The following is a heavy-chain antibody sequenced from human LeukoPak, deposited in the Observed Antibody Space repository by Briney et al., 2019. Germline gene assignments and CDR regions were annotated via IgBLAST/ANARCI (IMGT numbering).Heavy chain of an antibody. CDR1: AGSLNNRRYY. Sequence: PSDTMYLTHAVSAGSLNNRRYYWGWNRQTPGKGLEWIGTIYNSGTTYDNSSRERRATIAEDTSKKQICLTLRSVTAADTAVYDCARQITDYYDYYIDVWGKGTTVTVSS. CDR3: ARQITDYYDYYIDV. D-gene: IGHD3-16*01. CDR2: IYNSGTT. V-gene: IGHV4-39*01. J-gene: IGHJ6*03.